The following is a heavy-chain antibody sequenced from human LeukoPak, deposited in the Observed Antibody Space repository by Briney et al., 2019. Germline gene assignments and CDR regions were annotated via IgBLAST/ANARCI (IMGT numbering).Heavy chain of an antibody. D-gene: IGHD3-3*01. J-gene: IGHJ4*02. CDR1: GYTFTGYY. Sequence: ASVKVSCKASGYTFTGYYLHWVRQAPGQGLEWMGWINTNSGGTNFAQKFQGRVTMTRDTSITTAYLEMSRLRSDDTAVYYCAREHAFGVILIRGFDYWGQGTLVTVSS. CDR3: AREHAFGVILIRGFDY. CDR2: INTNSGGT. V-gene: IGHV1-2*02.